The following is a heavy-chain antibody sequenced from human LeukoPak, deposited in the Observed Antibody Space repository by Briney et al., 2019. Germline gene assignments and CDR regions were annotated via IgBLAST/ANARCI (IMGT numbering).Heavy chain of an antibody. CDR3: AKDDDDYGYDY. CDR2: ISYDGSNK. D-gene: IGHD4-17*01. J-gene: IGHJ4*02. CDR1: GFTFSSYA. V-gene: IGHV3-30*04. Sequence: GGSLRLSCAASGFTFSSYAMHWVRQAPGKGLEWVAVISYDGSNKYCADSVKGRFTISRDNSKNTLYLQMNSLRAEDTAVYYCAKDDDDYGYDYWGQGTLVTVSS.